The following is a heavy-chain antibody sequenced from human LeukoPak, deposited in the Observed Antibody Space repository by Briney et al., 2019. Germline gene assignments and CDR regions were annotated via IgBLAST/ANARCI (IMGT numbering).Heavy chain of an antibody. CDR3: AKDGLYYDGSAHVYYFDY. Sequence: EGSLRLSCAASGFTFSGYAMTWVRQAPGKGLEWVSSITGSGDYTYYIDSVKGRFAISRDNSKNILYLQMNSLRGEDTALYYCAKDGLYYDGSAHVYYFDYWGQGTLVAVSS. V-gene: IGHV3-23*01. CDR1: GFTFSGYA. D-gene: IGHD3-22*01. CDR2: ITGSGDYT. J-gene: IGHJ4*02.